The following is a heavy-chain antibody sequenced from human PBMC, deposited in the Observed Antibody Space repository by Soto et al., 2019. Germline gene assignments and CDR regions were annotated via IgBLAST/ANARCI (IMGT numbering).Heavy chain of an antibody. Sequence: QLQLQESGPGLVKPSETLSLTCTVSGGSISSSSYYWGWIRQPPGKGLEWIGSIYYSGSTYYNPSLKSRVTISVDTSKNQFSLKLSSVTAADTAVYYCVHRIDYSNYGSGSYNWFDPWGQGTLVTVSS. CDR3: VHRIDYSNYGSGSYNWFDP. J-gene: IGHJ5*02. CDR1: GGSISSSSYY. CDR2: IYYSGST. D-gene: IGHD4-4*01. V-gene: IGHV4-39*01.